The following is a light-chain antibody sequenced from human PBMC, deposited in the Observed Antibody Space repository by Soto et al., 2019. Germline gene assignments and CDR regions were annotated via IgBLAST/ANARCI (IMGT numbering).Light chain of an antibody. CDR3: QHYGSSLSST. CDR2: GAS. Sequence: ESVLTQSPRTLSLSPGERATLSCRASQSVSSSYLAWYQQKPGQAPRLLIYGASSRATGIPNRFSGSGSGTDFTLTISRLEPEDFAVYYCQHYGSSLSSTFGQGTRLEIK. J-gene: IGKJ5*01. V-gene: IGKV3-20*01. CDR1: QSVSSSY.